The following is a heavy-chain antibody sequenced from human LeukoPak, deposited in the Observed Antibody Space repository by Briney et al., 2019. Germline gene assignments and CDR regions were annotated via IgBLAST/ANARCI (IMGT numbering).Heavy chain of an antibody. V-gene: IGHV3-7*03. Sequence: GGSLRLSCAASGFTFSSYWMSWVRQAPGKGLEWVANIKHDGSEKYYVDSVKGRFTISRDNAKNSLYLQMNGLRVEDTAVYYCARRVAFGEYFEYWGQGTLVTVSS. J-gene: IGHJ4*02. D-gene: IGHD3-10*01. CDR2: IKHDGSEK. CDR1: GFTFSSYW. CDR3: ARRVAFGEYFEY.